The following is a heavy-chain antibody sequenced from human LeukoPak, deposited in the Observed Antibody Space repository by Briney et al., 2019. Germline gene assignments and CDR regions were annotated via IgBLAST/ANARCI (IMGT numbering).Heavy chain of an antibody. CDR3: ARHSRDGYNLWYFDL. CDR2: IYSGGST. D-gene: IGHD5-24*01. J-gene: IGHJ2*01. Sequence: PGGSLRLSCAVSGFTFSSYSMNWVRQAPGKGLEWVSVIYSGGSTYYADSVKGRFTISRDNSKNTLYLQMNSLRAEDTAVYYCARHSRDGYNLWYFDLWGRGTLVTVSS. CDR1: GFTFSSYS. V-gene: IGHV3-66*04.